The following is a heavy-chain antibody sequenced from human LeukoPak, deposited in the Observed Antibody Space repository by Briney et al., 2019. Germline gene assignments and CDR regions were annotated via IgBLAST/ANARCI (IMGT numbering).Heavy chain of an antibody. D-gene: IGHD6-19*01. CDR2: IGGSGGNT. V-gene: IGHV3-23*01. J-gene: IGHJ4*02. Sequence: GGSLRLSCAASGFIFSSYSMSWVRQAPGKGLEWVSAIGGSGGNTYYADSVKGRFTISRDNSKNTLYLQMNSLRAEDTAVYYCAKDGFSSGWSYYFDYWGQGTLVTVSS. CDR3: AKDGFSSGWSYYFDY. CDR1: GFIFSSYS.